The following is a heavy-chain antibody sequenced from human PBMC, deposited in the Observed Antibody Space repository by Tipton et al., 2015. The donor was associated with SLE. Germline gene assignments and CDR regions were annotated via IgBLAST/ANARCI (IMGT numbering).Heavy chain of an antibody. CDR2: IYYSGST. J-gene: IGHJ2*01. Sequence: TLSLTCTVSGGSISSGGSYWSLIRQHPGKGLEWIGYIYYSGSTYYNPSLKSRVTISVDTSKNQFSLKLSSVTAADTAVYYCASDCDFRNALDLWGRGTLVTVSS. CDR1: GGSISSGGSY. D-gene: IGHD1-14*01. V-gene: IGHV4-31*03. CDR3: ASDCDFRNALDL.